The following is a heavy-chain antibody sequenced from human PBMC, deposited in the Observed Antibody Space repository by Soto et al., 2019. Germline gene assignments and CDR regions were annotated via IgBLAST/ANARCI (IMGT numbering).Heavy chain of an antibody. CDR2: ISGSGGTT. CDR3: AKTYYDFWSGYHNDY. D-gene: IGHD3-3*01. J-gene: IGHJ4*02. V-gene: IGHV3-23*01. Sequence: PGVTLRRSCAASGFTFSSYAISWVRQAPGKGLESVSAISGSGGTTYYADSLKGRFTIPRDNSKNTLYLQMNSLRAEYTDVYYCAKTYYDFWSGYHNDYWGQGTLVTVPS. CDR1: GFTFSSYA.